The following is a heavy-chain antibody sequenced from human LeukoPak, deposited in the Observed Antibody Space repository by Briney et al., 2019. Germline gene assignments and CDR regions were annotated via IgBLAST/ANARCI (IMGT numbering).Heavy chain of an antibody. CDR3: ARQDYGYSAF. CDR2: IYYSGST. D-gene: IGHD4-17*01. V-gene: IGHV4-39*01. J-gene: IGHJ4*02. CDR1: GGSISSSSYY. Sequence: PSETLSLTCTVSGGSISSSSYYWGWIRQPPGKGLEWIGSIYYSGSTYYNPSLKSRVTISVDTSKNQFSLKLSSVTAADTAVYYCARQDYGYSAFWGQGTLVTVSS.